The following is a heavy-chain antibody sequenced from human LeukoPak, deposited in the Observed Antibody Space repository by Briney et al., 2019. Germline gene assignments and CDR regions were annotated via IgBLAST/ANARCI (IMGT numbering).Heavy chain of an antibody. CDR1: GYTFTDYY. CDR2: INPNSGGT. Sequence: ASVKVSFKASGYTFTDYYLHWVRQAPAQGLEWMGWINPNSGGTIYAQKFQGRVTMTRDTSISTAYMDLSRLRSDDTAVYYCARGCITMIVVYDYWGQGTLVTVSS. J-gene: IGHJ4*02. CDR3: ARGCITMIVVYDY. D-gene: IGHD3-22*01. V-gene: IGHV1-2*02.